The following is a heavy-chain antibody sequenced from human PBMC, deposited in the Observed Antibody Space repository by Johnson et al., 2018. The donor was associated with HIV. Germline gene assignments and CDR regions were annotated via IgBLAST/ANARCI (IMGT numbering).Heavy chain of an antibody. CDR3: AKPRQPSDAFDI. Sequence: QLVESGGGLVKPGGSLRLSCAASGFTFNDYYMSWIRQAPGKGLEWVSGISWNSGSIGYADSVKGRFTISRDNAKNSLYLQMNSLRAEDTALYYCAKPRQPSDAFDIWGQGTMVTVSS. V-gene: IGHV3-9*01. J-gene: IGHJ3*02. CDR2: ISWNSGSI. D-gene: IGHD6-13*01. CDR1: GFTFNDYY.